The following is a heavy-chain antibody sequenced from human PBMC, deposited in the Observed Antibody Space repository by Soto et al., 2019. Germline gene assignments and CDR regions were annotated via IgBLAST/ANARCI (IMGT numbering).Heavy chain of an antibody. CDR3: ARDKGYCSGGSCYPDY. D-gene: IGHD2-15*01. CDR2: ISYDGSNK. Sequence: PGGSLRLSCAASGFTFSSYGMHWVRQAPGKGLEWVAVISYDGSNKYYADSVKGRFTISRDNSKNTLYLQMNSLRAEDTAVYYCARDKGYCSGGSCYPDYWGQGTLVTVCS. V-gene: IGHV3-30*03. CDR1: GFTFSSYG. J-gene: IGHJ4*02.